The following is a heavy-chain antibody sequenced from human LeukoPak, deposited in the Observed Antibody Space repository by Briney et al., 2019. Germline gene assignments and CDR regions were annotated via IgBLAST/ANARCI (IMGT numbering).Heavy chain of an antibody. Sequence: SETLSLTCTVSGGSISSYYWSWIRQPPGKGLEWIGYIYYSGSTHYNPSLKSRVTISVDTSKNQFSLKLSSVTAADTAVYYCARGSSYGDPPKRGRAFDIWGQGTMVTVSS. CDR2: IYYSGST. D-gene: IGHD4-17*01. CDR3: ARGSSYGDPPKRGRAFDI. J-gene: IGHJ3*02. CDR1: GGSISSYY. V-gene: IGHV4-59*01.